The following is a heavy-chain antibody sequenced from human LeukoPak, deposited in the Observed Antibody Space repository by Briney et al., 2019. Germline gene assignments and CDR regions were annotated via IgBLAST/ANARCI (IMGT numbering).Heavy chain of an antibody. CDR3: AVSVQAAAIPAFDN. V-gene: IGHV1-2*02. Sequence: GASVKVSCKASGSMFAGHYRHWMRQAPGQGLEWMGGISPSNGATTYAQNFQGRVTMTRDTSISTAYMELSDLRADDTAVYYCAVSVQAAAIPAFDNWGQGTLVTVSS. J-gene: IGHJ4*02. D-gene: IGHD6-25*01. CDR1: GSMFAGHY. CDR2: ISPSNGAT.